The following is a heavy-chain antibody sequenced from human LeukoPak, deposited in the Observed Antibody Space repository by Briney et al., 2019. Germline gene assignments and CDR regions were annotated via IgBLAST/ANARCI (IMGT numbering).Heavy chain of an antibody. D-gene: IGHD5-12*01. V-gene: IGHV3-21*04. J-gene: IGHJ4*02. CDR3: AKGLFSGYDKYLDS. CDR2: ISSTSSDI. Sequence: GGSLRLSCVASEFAFETYTMNWVRQAPGKGLEWVSFISSTSSDINYADSVRDRFTISRDNAKNSLFLQMDSLRVEDTAVYYCAKGLFSGYDKYLDSWGQGTLVTVSS. CDR1: EFAFETYT.